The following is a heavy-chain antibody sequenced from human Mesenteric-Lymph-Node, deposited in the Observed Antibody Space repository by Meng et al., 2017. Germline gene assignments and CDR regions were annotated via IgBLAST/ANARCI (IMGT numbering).Heavy chain of an antibody. V-gene: IGHV3-15*01. Sequence: MDEAGERLCKSWGSLSCLFADFGVIFSKVRMNWDRQAQGTWVEWVGRIKSNTDGGTKDYDAPVKGRLTNLRDDSTNTLYLQMNSLKTEETAAYYCTTSIAARSFVYWGQGTLVTVSS. CDR2: IKSNTDGGTK. J-gene: IGHJ4*02. CDR1: GVIFSKVR. CDR3: TTSIAARSFVY. D-gene: IGHD6-6*01.